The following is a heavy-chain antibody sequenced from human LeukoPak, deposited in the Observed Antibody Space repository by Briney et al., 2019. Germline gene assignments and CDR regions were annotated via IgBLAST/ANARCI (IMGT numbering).Heavy chain of an antibody. D-gene: IGHD3-10*01. V-gene: IGHV3-21*01. CDR1: GFTFSSYS. CDR2: ISSSSSYI. Sequence: GGSLRLSCAASGFTFSSYSMNWVRQAPGKGLEWVSSISSSSSYIYYADSVKGRFTISRDNAKNSLYLQMNSLRAEDTAVYYCARGSDYYGSGSYFIDAFDIWGQGTMVTVS. J-gene: IGHJ3*02. CDR3: ARGSDYYGSGSYFIDAFDI.